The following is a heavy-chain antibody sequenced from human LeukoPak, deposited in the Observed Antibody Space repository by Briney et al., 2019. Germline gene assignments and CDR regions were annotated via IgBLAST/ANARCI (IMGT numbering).Heavy chain of an antibody. CDR3: ARSYGSWPQIGFDY. J-gene: IGHJ4*02. D-gene: IGHD3-16*01. CDR1: GGSISSSSYY. CDR2: IYTSGST. Sequence: SEALSLTCIVSGGSISSSSYYWSWIRQPAGKGLEWIGRIYTSGSTHYNPSLKSRVTMSVDTSKNQFSLKLSSVTAADTAVYYCARSYGSWPQIGFDYWGQGTLVTVSS. V-gene: IGHV4-61*02.